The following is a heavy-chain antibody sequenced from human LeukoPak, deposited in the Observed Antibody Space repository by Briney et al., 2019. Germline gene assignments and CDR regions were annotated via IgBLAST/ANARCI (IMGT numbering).Heavy chain of an antibody. CDR1: GFTFSSYE. J-gene: IGHJ4*02. Sequence: GGSLRLSCAASGFTFSSYEMNWVRQAPGKGLEWVPYISSSGSTIYYADSVKGRFTISRDNAKNSLYLQMNSLRAEDTAGYYCARGFLVRGPVYFDYWGQGTLVTVSS. V-gene: IGHV3-48*03. D-gene: IGHD3-10*01. CDR2: ISSSGSTI. CDR3: ARGFLVRGPVYFDY.